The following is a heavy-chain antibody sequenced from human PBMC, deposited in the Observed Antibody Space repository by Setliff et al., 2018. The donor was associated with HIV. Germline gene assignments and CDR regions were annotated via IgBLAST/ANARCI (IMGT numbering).Heavy chain of an antibody. CDR3: AAGEITMVRGVIRYYYYGMDV. J-gene: IGHJ6*02. CDR2: IVVGSGDT. D-gene: IGHD3-10*01. V-gene: IGHV1-58*02. Sequence: SVKVSCKASGFTFSSSAMQWARQARGQRLEYIGWIVVGSGDTNYSQKFQERLTITRDMSTSTAYMELNSLRSEDTAVYYCAAGEITMVRGVIRYYYYGMDVWGQGTTVTVSS. CDR1: GFTFSSSA.